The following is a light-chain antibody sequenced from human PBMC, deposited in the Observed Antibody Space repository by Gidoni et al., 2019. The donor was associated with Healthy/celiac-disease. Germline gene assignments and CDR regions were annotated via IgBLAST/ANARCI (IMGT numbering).Light chain of an antibody. J-gene: IGKJ1*01. CDR2: WAY. CDR1: QRVLYSSNTKNS. V-gene: IGKV4-1*01. CDR3: QQYYSTPPA. Sequence: DIVLTPSPDPPPAALGERDTINCKSSQRVLYSSNTKNSLAWYQQKPGQPPKLLIYWAYTRESGVPDRFSGSGSGTDFTHTMSSLQAEDVAVYYCQQYYSTPPAFGQGTKVEIK.